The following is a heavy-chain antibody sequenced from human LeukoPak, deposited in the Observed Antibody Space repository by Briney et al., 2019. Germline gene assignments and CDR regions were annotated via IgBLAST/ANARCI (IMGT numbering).Heavy chain of an antibody. CDR3: AREVFYGSGSPRLDY. V-gene: IGHV3-48*01. D-gene: IGHD3-10*01. Sequence: GGSLRLSCAASGFTFSSYSMNWVRQAPGKGLEWVSYISISSSTIYYADSVKGRFTISRDNAKNSLYLQMNSLRAEDTAVYYCAREVFYGSGSPRLDYWGQGTLVTVSS. J-gene: IGHJ4*02. CDR2: ISISSSTI. CDR1: GFTFSSYS.